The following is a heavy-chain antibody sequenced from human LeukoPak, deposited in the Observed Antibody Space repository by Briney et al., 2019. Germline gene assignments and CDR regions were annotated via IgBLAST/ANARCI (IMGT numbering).Heavy chain of an antibody. CDR2: IRYDGSNK. J-gene: IGHJ6*03. Sequence: QPGGSLRLSCAASGFTFSSYGMHWVRQAPGKGLEWVAFIRYDGSNKYYADSVKGRFTISRDNPKNTPYLQMNSLRAEDTAVYYCAKDGDSSGWYKDYYYYYYMDVWGKGTTVTVSS. CDR3: AKDGDSSGWYKDYYYYYYMDV. V-gene: IGHV3-30*02. CDR1: GFTFSSYG. D-gene: IGHD6-19*01.